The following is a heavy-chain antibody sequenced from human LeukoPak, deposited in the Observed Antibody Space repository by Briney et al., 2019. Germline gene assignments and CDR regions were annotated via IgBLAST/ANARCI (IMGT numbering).Heavy chain of an antibody. V-gene: IGHV4-59*08. CDR2: IYYSGST. Sequence: KPSETLSLTCTVSGGSISSYYWSWIRQPPGKGLEWIGYIYYSGSTDCNPSLKSRVTISVDTSKNQFSLKLSSVTAADTAVYYCSRHGYYDSSGYLDYWGQGTLVTVSS. J-gene: IGHJ4*02. CDR3: SRHGYYDSSGYLDY. CDR1: GGSISSYY. D-gene: IGHD3-22*01.